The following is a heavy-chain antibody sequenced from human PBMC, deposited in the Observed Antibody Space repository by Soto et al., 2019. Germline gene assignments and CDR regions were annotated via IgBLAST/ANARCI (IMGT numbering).Heavy chain of an antibody. V-gene: IGHV4-30-4*01. CDR2: IYYSGST. CDR3: ASSYEEDYGMDV. Sequence: SETLSLTCTVSGGSISSGDYYWSWIRQPPGKGLEWIGYIYYSGSTYYNPSLKSRVTISVDTSKNQFSLKLSSVTAADTAVYYCASSYEEDYGMDVWGQGTKVTVSS. CDR1: GGSISSGDYY. J-gene: IGHJ6*02. D-gene: IGHD3-3*01.